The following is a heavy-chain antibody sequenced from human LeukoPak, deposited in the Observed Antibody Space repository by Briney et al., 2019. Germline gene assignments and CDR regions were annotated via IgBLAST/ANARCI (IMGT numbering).Heavy chain of an antibody. CDR3: ARETYNWNYDY. CDR2: ISAFNGNT. V-gene: IGHV1-18*01. Sequence: ASVKVSCKASGYTFTSYGISWVRQALGQGLEWMGWISAFNGNTNYAQKLQGRVTMTTNTSTSTAYMELRSLRSDDTAVYYCARETYNWNYDYWGQGTLVTVSS. D-gene: IGHD1-7*01. CDR1: GYTFTSYG. J-gene: IGHJ4*02.